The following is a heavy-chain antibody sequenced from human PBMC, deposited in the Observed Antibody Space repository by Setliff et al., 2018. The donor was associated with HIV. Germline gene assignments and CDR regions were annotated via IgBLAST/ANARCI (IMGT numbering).Heavy chain of an antibody. CDR2: MNPNSGNT. CDR1: GYTFTNYD. Sequence: ASVKVSCKASGYTFTNYDINWVRQATGQGLEWMGRMNPNSGNTEYAQQFQGRVTMTRNTSIRTAYMELRSLRSEDTAIYYCARGHSGNDYWGQGTLVTVSS. CDR3: ARGHSGNDY. J-gene: IGHJ4*02. V-gene: IGHV1-8*02. D-gene: IGHD1-1*01.